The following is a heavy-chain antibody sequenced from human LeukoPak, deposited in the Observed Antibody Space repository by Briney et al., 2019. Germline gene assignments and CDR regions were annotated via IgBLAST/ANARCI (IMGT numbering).Heavy chain of an antibody. J-gene: IGHJ4*02. V-gene: IGHV4-59*08. Sequence: SETLSLTCSVSGGSITSYYWGWIRQPPGKGLEWIGDIYYSGRTNYNPSLKSRVTISVDTSKNQFSLKLSSVTAADTAVYYCASESSSSSYWGQGTLVTVSS. CDR2: IYYSGRT. CDR1: GGSITSYY. CDR3: ASESSSSSY. D-gene: IGHD6-6*01.